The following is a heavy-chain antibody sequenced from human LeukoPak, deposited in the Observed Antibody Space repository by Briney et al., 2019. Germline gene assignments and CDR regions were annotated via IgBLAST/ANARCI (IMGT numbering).Heavy chain of an antibody. CDR2: IYYSGTT. CDR3: ARHGFGSWAVDGSGSAELIN. D-gene: IGHD3-10*01. V-gene: IGHV4-59*08. Sequence: SETLSLTCTVSGGSISSYYWSWIRQPPGKGLGSIGYIYYSGTTNYNPSLKSRLTISVDTSKNQFSLKLNSVTAAVTAVYYCARHGFGSWAVDGSGSAELINWGQGALVTVSS. J-gene: IGHJ4*02. CDR1: GGSISSYY.